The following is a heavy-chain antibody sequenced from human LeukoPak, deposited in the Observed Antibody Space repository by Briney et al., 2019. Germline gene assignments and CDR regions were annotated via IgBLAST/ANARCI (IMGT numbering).Heavy chain of an antibody. J-gene: IGHJ4*02. V-gene: IGHV4-39*02. D-gene: IGHD2-21*02. CDR1: GVSMSSSSYY. Sequence: SETLSLTCTVSGVSMSSSSYYWGWIRRPPGKGLEWIGSIYYSGSTYYNPSLKSRVTISVDTSKNQFSLKLSSVTAADTAVYYCAREAYCGGDCYSGDYWGQGTLVTVSS. CDR3: AREAYCGGDCYSGDY. CDR2: IYYSGST.